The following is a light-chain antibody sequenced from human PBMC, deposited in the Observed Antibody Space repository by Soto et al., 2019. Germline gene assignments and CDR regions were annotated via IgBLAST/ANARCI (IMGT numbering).Light chain of an antibody. J-gene: IGKJ1*01. Sequence: DIQMTQSPSTLSASVGDRVTITCRASQSISSWLAWYQQKPGKAPKLLIYKESSLESGFPSRFSGSGSGTEFTLTISSLQPDDFATYYCQQYNSYWTFGQGTKVEIK. CDR3: QQYNSYWT. V-gene: IGKV1-5*03. CDR1: QSISSW. CDR2: KES.